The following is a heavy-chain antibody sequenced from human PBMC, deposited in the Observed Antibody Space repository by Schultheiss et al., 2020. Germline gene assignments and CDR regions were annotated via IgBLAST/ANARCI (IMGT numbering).Heavy chain of an antibody. V-gene: IGHV1-69*05. CDR3: ARKWDCSGGSCYYYYGVDV. CDR1: GGTFSSYA. Sequence: SVKVSCRASGGTFSSYAITWVRQAPGQGLEWMGGIIPIFGTANYAQKFQGRVTITRDTSASTAYMELSSLRSEDTAVYYCARKWDCSGGSCYYYYGVDVWGQGTTVTVAS. D-gene: IGHD2-15*01. J-gene: IGHJ6*02. CDR2: IIPIFGTA.